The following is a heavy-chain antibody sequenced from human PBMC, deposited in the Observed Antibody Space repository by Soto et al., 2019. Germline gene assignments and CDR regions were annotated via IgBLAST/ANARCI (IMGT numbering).Heavy chain of an antibody. CDR3: ERDGLSGGDAFDI. J-gene: IGHJ3*02. Sequence: QVQLQESGPGLLKPSQTLSLTCTVSGGSIRSDGYYWSWIRQRPGKGLEWIGYMNYRGITYYNPSLKSRLTISEDTSKNHFSLNLTSVTAADTAVYYCERDGLSGGDAFDIWGQGTMVVVSS. D-gene: IGHD3-10*01. CDR2: MNYRGIT. V-gene: IGHV4-31*03. CDR1: GGSIRSDGYY.